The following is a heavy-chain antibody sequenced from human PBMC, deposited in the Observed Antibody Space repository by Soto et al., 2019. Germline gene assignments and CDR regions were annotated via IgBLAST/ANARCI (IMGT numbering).Heavy chain of an antibody. D-gene: IGHD3-9*01. V-gene: IGHV3-21*01. J-gene: IGHJ6*01. Sequence: SGFTLNIIRIMYVLQAPGKGQEWVSSVSSSSSNIFYSDSGKGRVTISGDNSKNTLYLQINSLRADATGVYYCVKYLRRFDWVVYLKQNVHGMDVWGQGTTVTVSS. CDR2: VSSSSSNI. CDR1: GFTLNIIR. CDR3: VKYLRRFDWVVYLKQNVHGMDV.